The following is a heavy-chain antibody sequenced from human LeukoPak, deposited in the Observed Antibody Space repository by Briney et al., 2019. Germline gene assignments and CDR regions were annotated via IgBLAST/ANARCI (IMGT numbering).Heavy chain of an antibody. D-gene: IGHD3-10*01. J-gene: IGHJ5*02. Sequence: SETLSLTCAVYGGSFSGYYWSWIRQPPGKGLEWIGEINHSGSTNYNPSLKSRVTISVDTSKNQFSLKLSSVTAADTAVYYCARFGVRFGEVTYPWFDPWGQGTLVTVSS. CDR1: GGSFSGYY. CDR2: INHSGST. V-gene: IGHV4-34*01. CDR3: ARFGVRFGEVTYPWFDP.